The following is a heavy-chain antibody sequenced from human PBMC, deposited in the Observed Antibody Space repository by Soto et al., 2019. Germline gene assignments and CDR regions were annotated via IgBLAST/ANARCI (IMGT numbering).Heavy chain of an antibody. J-gene: IGHJ3*02. CDR2: IYYSGST. CDR1: GGSISSSSYY. D-gene: IGHD2-15*01. Sequence: PSETLSLTCTVSGGSISSSSYYWGWIRQPPGKGLEWIGSIYYSGSTYYNPSLKSRVTISVDTSKNQFSLKLSSVTAADTAVYYCARPLAYCSGGSCFGAFDIWGQGTMVTVSS. V-gene: IGHV4-39*01. CDR3: ARPLAYCSGGSCFGAFDI.